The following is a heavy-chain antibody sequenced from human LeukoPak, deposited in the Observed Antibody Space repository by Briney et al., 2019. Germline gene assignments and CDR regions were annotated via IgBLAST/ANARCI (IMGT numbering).Heavy chain of an antibody. CDR1: GGTFSSYA. CDR2: IIPIFGTA. Sequence: SVKVSCKASGGTFSSYAISWVRQAPGQGLEWMGGIIPIFGTANYAQKFQGRVTITTDESTSTAYMELSSLRSEDTAVYYCATAGDRGNDSSGYYYGYWGQGTLVTVSS. V-gene: IGHV1-69*05. CDR3: ATAGDRGNDSSGYYYGY. D-gene: IGHD3-22*01. J-gene: IGHJ4*02.